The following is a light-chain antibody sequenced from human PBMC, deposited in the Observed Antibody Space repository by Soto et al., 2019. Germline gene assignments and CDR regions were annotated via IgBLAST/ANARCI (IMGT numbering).Light chain of an antibody. J-gene: IGKJ2*01. CDR3: QQYGNFPYT. CDR2: AAS. V-gene: IGKV1-12*01. Sequence: DIQMTQSPSSVSASVGDRVTITCRASQGINKWLAWYQQKPGKAPKLLISAASSLRSGVPSRFSGSGSGTDFILTINRLEPEDFAVYYCQQYGNFPYTFGQGTKLEIK. CDR1: QGINKW.